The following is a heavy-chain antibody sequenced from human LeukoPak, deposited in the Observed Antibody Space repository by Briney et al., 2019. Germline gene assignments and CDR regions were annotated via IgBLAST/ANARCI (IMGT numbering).Heavy chain of an antibody. D-gene: IGHD2-2*01. CDR3: ARDLVVVPAANRNGMDV. V-gene: IGHV1-2*02. Sequence: ASVKVSCKASGYTFTGYYMHWVRQAPGQGLECMGWINPNSGGTNYAQKFQGRVTMTRDTSISTAYMELSRLRSDDTAVYYCARDLVVVPAANRNGMDVWGQGTTVTVSS. CDR2: INPNSGGT. J-gene: IGHJ6*02. CDR1: GYTFTGYY.